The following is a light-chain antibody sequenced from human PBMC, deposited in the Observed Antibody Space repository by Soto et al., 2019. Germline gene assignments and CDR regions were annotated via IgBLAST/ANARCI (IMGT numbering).Light chain of an antibody. CDR2: AAS. V-gene: IGKV1-39*01. J-gene: IGKJ2*01. CDR1: QSISSY. CDR3: QQSYSTPYT. Sequence: DIQMTQSPSSLSASVGDRVTITCRASQSISSYLNWYQQKPGKAPKLLISAASNLQSGVRSRFSGSGSGTDFTLTISSLQPEDFATYFCQQSYSTPYTFGQGTKLEIK.